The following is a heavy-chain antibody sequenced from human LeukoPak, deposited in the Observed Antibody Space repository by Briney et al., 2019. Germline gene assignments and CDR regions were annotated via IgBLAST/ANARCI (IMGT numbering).Heavy chain of an antibody. J-gene: IGHJ3*01. CDR2: INPNSGGT. CDR3: ARTVGATLAAFDL. D-gene: IGHD1-26*01. CDR1: GYTFTAYY. Sequence: ASVKVSCKASGYTFTAYYMHWVRQAPGQGLEWMGWINPNSGGTNYAQKFQGRVTMTRDTSISTAYMELSRLRSDDTAVYYCARTVGATLAAFDLWGHGTMVTVSS. V-gene: IGHV1-2*02.